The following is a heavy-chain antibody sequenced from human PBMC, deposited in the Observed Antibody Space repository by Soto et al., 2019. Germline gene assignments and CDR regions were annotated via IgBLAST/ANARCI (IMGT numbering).Heavy chain of an antibody. CDR1: GYTFTGYY. CDR2: INPNSGGT. J-gene: IGHJ6*02. D-gene: IGHD6-19*01. V-gene: IGHV1-2*04. CDR3: AAGIAEAGTGYYYYGMDV. Sequence: ASVKVSCKASGYTFTGYYMHWVRQAPGQGLEWMGWINPNSGGTNYAQKFQGWVTMTRDTSISTAYMELSRLRSDDTAVYYCAAGIAEAGTGYYYYGMDVWGQGTTVTVSS.